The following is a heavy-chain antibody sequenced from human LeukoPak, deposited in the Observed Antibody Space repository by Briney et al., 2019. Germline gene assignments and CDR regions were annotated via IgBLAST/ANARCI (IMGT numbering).Heavy chain of an antibody. V-gene: IGHV3-64*01. J-gene: IGHJ4*02. Sequence: PGGSLRLSCAASGFTFSNYAMHWVRQAPGKGLDYVSSISSDGSRTYYANSVKGRFTISRDNAKNSLYLQMNSLRAEDTAVYYCARDKIVGATYFDYWGQGTLVTVSS. D-gene: IGHD1-26*01. CDR1: GFTFSNYA. CDR2: ISSDGSRT. CDR3: ARDKIVGATYFDY.